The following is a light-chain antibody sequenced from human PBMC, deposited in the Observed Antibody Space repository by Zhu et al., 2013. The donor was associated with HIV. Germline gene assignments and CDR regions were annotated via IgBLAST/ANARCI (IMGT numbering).Light chain of an antibody. V-gene: IGKV1-5*03. CDR2: KAS. J-gene: IGKJ2*01. Sequence: DTQMTQSPSTLSASVGDRVTMTCRASQSVSTWVAWYQHKPGKAPKLLIYKASSLQSGVPSRFSGSGSGTEFTLTISSLEPEDFTVYYCQQRSKWPPFTFGQGTKLEIK. CDR1: QSVSTW. CDR3: QQRSKWPPFT.